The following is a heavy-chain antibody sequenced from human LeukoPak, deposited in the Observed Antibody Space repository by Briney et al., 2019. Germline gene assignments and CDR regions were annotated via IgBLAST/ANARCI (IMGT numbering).Heavy chain of an antibody. CDR3: AKGAYDYIEIAYFDY. J-gene: IGHJ4*02. Sequence: GGSLRLSCVASGFSFNNYAMNWVRQAPGKGLEWVSLIIGSSGTTFYADSVKGRFTISRDKSKSTLYLQMNSLRAEGTAVYYWAKGAYDYIEIAYFDYWGQGSLVTVSS. CDR2: IIGSSGTT. CDR1: GFSFNNYA. D-gene: IGHD5-12*01. V-gene: IGHV3-23*01.